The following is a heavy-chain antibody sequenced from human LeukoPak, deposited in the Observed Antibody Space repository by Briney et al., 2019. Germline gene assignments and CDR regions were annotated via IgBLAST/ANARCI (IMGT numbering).Heavy chain of an antibody. V-gene: IGHV3-30*18. J-gene: IGHJ4*02. CDR3: AKFSGYY. CDR2: ISYDGSNK. Sequence: GGSLRLSCAASGFTFSSYGMHWVRQAPGKGLEWVAVISYDGSNKYYADSVKGRFTISRGNSKNTLYLQMNSLRAEDTAVYYCAKFSGYYWGQGTLVTVSS. CDR1: GFTFSSYG. D-gene: IGHD5-12*01.